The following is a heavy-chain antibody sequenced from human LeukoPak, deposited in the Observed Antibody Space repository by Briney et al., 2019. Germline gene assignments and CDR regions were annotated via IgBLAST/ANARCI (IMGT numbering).Heavy chain of an antibody. CDR1: GFTFSSYG. D-gene: IGHD1-26*01. Sequence: PGGSLRLSCAASGFTFSSYGIHWVRQAPGMGLEWVADSSFDGNSGYNADSVKGRFTISRDNSKNTLYLQMNSLRDEDTATYYCATQNRGRYWNFFEYWGQGALVTVPS. J-gene: IGHJ4*02. CDR2: SSFDGNSG. CDR3: ATQNRGRYWNFFEY. V-gene: IGHV3-30*05.